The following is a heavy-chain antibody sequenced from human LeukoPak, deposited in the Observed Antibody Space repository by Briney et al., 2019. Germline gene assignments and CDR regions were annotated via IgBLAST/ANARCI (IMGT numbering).Heavy chain of an antibody. Sequence: PGGSLRLSCAASGFTFSSYSMNWVRQAPGKGLEWVANIEEDGSEKYYVDSGKGRFTISRDNAKNSLYLQMNSLRAEDTAVYYCARVRAVTTKHDAFDIWGQGTMVTVSS. CDR2: IEEDGSEK. D-gene: IGHD4-17*01. J-gene: IGHJ3*02. CDR3: ARVRAVTTKHDAFDI. V-gene: IGHV3-7*01. CDR1: GFTFSSYS.